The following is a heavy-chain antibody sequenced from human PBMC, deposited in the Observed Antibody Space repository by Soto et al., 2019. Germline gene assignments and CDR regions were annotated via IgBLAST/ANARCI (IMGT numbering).Heavy chain of an antibody. V-gene: IGHV4-59*01. CDR2: IYYSGST. CDR1: GGSISSYY. J-gene: IGHJ5*02. CDR3: ARSGITMVRGVIMGWFDP. Sequence: QVQLQESGPGLVKPSETLSLTCTVSGGSISSYYWSWIRQPPGKGLEWIGYIYYSGSTNYNPSLKCRVTISVATSKNQFSLKLSSVTAADTAVYYCARSGITMVRGVIMGWFDPWGQGTLVTVSS. D-gene: IGHD3-10*01.